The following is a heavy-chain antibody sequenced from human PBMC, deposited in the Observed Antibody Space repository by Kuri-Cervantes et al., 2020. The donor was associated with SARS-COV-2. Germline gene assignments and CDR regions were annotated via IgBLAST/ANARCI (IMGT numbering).Heavy chain of an antibody. Sequence: GGSLRLSCAASGFSFSSFGIHWVRQAPGKGLEWVAYIRYDGSNKYYADSVKGRFTISRDNSKKTVYLQMNSLRPEDTAVYYCAKDREGYGDLDYWGQGTLVTVSS. CDR1: GFSFSSFG. V-gene: IGHV3-30*02. D-gene: IGHD4-17*01. J-gene: IGHJ4*02. CDR2: IRYDGSNK. CDR3: AKDREGYGDLDY.